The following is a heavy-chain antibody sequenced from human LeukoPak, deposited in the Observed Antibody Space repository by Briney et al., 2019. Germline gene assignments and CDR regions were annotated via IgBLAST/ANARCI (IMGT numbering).Heavy chain of an antibody. V-gene: IGHV3-30*02. Sequence: PGGPLRLSCVATGITFSRYGMHWVREAPGKGLEGVAFIWYDGSNTYYGDSVKGRFTISRDNSKNTVYLQMSTLRADDTAVYYCAAPAGAANWLDPWGQGTLVTVSS. D-gene: IGHD1-26*01. J-gene: IGHJ5*02. CDR1: GITFSRYG. CDR2: IWYDGSNT. CDR3: AAPAGAANWLDP.